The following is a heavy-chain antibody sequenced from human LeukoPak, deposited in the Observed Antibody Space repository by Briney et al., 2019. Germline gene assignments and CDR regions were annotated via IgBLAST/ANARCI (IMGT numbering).Heavy chain of an antibody. CDR2: IIPIFGTA. V-gene: IGHV1-69*13. CDR3: ARGYCSSTSCYRLSWFDP. Sequence: GASLKVSCKASGGTFSSYAISWVRQAPGQGLEWMGGIIPIFGTANYAQKFQGRVTITADESTSTAYMELSSLRSEDTAVYYCARGYCSSTSCYRLSWFDPWGQGTLVTVSS. D-gene: IGHD2-2*02. J-gene: IGHJ5*02. CDR1: GGTFSSYA.